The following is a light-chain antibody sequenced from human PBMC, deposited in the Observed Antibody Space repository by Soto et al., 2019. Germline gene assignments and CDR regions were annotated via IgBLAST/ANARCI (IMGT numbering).Light chain of an antibody. J-gene: IGKJ5*01. V-gene: IGKV4-1*01. CDR2: WAY. Sequence: DIMLTQSPDSLAVYPRGSSTTNCNSSQIVLYSSNNKNYLAWYQQKPGQPTKLIIYWAYTRESGVNDRFSGSGSGTDFTLTIRSMQAEDVAVYYCKKYYSTHINVGKGKRLELK. CDR1: QIVLYSSNNKNY. CDR3: KKYYSTHIN.